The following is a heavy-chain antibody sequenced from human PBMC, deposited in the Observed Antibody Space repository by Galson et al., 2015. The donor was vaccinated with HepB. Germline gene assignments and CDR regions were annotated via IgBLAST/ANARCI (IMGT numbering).Heavy chain of an antibody. Sequence: SLRLSCAASGFTFSNYAMSWIRQAPGKGLEWVSFISGSGDSTYYADSVKGRFTISRDNSKNTLHLQMNSLGAEDTAVYHCAKAIFAGSGWCDYWGQGTLVTVSS. CDR3: AKAIFAGSGWCDY. V-gene: IGHV3-23*01. D-gene: IGHD6-19*01. CDR1: GFTFSNYA. J-gene: IGHJ4*02. CDR2: ISGSGDST.